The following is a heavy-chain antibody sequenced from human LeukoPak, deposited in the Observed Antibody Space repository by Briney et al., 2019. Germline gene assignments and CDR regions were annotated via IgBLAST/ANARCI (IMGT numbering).Heavy chain of an antibody. J-gene: IGHJ4*02. D-gene: IGHD6-19*01. CDR2: INHSGST. CDR1: GGSFSGYY. V-gene: IGHV4-34*01. Sequence: SETLSLTCAVYGGSFSGYYWSWIRQPPGKGLEWIGEINHSGSTNYNPSLKSRVTIPVDTSKNQFSLKLSSVTAADTAVYYCARGIAVAGTLYYFDYWGQGTLVTVSS. CDR3: ARGIAVAGTLYYFDY.